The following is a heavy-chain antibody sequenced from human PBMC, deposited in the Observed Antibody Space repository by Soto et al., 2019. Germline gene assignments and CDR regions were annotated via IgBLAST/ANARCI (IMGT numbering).Heavy chain of an antibody. D-gene: IGHD1-1*01. CDR2: ISAHNGNT. J-gene: IGHJ4*02. CDR3: ARGRYGDY. Sequence: QVHLVQSGAEVKKPGASVKVSCKASGYTFTSYGITWVRQDPEQGLEWMGWISAHNGNTDYAQKLQGRVIVTRDTSTSTAYMEMRSLRSDDTAVYYCARGRYGDYWGQGALVTVSS. V-gene: IGHV1-18*01. CDR1: GYTFTSYG.